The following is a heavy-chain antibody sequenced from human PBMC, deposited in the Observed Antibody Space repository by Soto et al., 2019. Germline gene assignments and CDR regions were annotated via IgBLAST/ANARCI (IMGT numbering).Heavy chain of an antibody. CDR1: GFTFSRYA. J-gene: IGHJ6*03. CDR3: AKVPIAAASGYYYMVV. Sequence: GGSLRLSCAASGFTFSRYAMSWVRQAPGKGLEWVSAISGSGGSTYYADSVKGRFTISRDNSKNTLYLQMNSLRAEDTAVYYCAKVPIAAASGYYYMVVWGKGTTVTVSS. D-gene: IGHD6-13*01. CDR2: ISGSGGST. V-gene: IGHV3-23*01.